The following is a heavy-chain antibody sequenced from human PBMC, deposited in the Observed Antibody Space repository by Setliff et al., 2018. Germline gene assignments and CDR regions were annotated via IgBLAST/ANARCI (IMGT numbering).Heavy chain of an antibody. CDR2: ISGTGGNT. CDR3: VKGSDPYYFYYMDV. V-gene: IGHV3-23*01. CDR1: GFTFNNFW. D-gene: IGHD2-21*02. Sequence: GGSLRLSCAPSGFTFNNFWMNWVRQAPGKRLEWVSTISGTGGNTYYADSVQGRFVISRDNSMNTLYLQMNRLRAEDTAVFYCVKGSDPYYFYYMDVCGKGTTVTVSS. J-gene: IGHJ6*03.